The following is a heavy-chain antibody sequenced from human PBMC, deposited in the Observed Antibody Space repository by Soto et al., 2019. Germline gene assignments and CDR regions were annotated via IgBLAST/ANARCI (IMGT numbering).Heavy chain of an antibody. Sequence: GGSLRLSCAASGFTVSSNYMSWVRQAPGKGLEWVSVIYSGGSTYYADSVKGRFTISRDNSKNTLYLQMNSLRAEDTAVYYCARVFSPGGGDYYYYYGMDVWGQGTTVTVSS. J-gene: IGHJ6*02. D-gene: IGHD1-26*01. CDR3: ARVFSPGGGDYYYYYGMDV. CDR1: GFTVSSNY. CDR2: IYSGGST. V-gene: IGHV3-53*01.